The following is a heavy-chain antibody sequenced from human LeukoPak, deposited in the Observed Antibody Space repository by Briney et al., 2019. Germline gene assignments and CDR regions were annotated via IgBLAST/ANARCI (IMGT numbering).Heavy chain of an antibody. CDR3: ATSPYYYDGSGSHFDY. Sequence: PGGSLGLSCAASGFTFSSYAMSWVRQAPGKGLEWVSTIGGSIGSTYYADSVKGRFTISRDNSKNTLYLQMNSLTVEDTAVYYCATSPYYYDGSGSHFDYWGQGTLVTVSS. D-gene: IGHD3-22*01. V-gene: IGHV3-23*01. CDR2: IGGSIGST. J-gene: IGHJ4*02. CDR1: GFTFSSYA.